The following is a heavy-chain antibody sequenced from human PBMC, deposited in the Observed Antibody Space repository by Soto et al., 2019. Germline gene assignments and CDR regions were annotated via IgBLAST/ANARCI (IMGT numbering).Heavy chain of an antibody. J-gene: IGHJ5*02. V-gene: IGHV4-39*01. CDR3: ATHRRNWNSENWFGP. D-gene: IGHD1-1*01. CDR1: GGSLTSRIFL. CDR2: MYQSGSS. Sequence: SETLSLTCTVSGGSLTSRIFLWGWIRQTPGKGLEWIASMYQSGSSHYNPSLKSRVTMTVDTSKNQFSLRLNSVTAADTAIYYCATHRRNWNSENWFGPWGQGTLVTVSP.